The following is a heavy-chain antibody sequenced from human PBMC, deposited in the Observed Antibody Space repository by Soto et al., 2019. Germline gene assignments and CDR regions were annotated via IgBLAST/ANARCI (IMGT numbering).Heavy chain of an antibody. J-gene: IGHJ5*02. Sequence: EVQLLESGGGLVQPGGSLRLSCAASGFTFSSYAMSWVRQAPGKGLEWVSAISGSGGSTYYADSVKGRFTISRDNSKNTLYLQRNSLRAEDTAVYYCATDITIFGVPPPNDWFDPWGQGTLVTVSS. D-gene: IGHD3-3*01. V-gene: IGHV3-23*01. CDR2: ISGSGGST. CDR3: ATDITIFGVPPPNDWFDP. CDR1: GFTFSSYA.